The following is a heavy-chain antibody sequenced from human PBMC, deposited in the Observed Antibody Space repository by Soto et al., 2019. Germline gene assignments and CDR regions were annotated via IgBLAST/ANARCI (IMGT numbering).Heavy chain of an antibody. J-gene: IGHJ6*02. D-gene: IGHD5-12*01. CDR2: INHSGST. Sequence: SETLSLTCAVYGGSFSGYYWSWIRQPPGKGLEWIGEINHSGSTNYNPSLKSRVTISVDTSKNQFSLKLSSVTAADTAVYYCARGRKVATITLYYYYYGMDVWGQGTTVTVSS. V-gene: IGHV4-34*01. CDR3: ARGRKVATITLYYYYYGMDV. CDR1: GGSFSGYY.